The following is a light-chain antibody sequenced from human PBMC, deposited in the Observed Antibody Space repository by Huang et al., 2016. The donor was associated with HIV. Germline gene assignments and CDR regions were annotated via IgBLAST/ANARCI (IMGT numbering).Light chain of an antibody. CDR2: GAS. Sequence: EIVMTQSPVNLSVSPGERATLSGRASQSVSSNVAWYQPKPGPAPRLRIYGASTRATGVPAMCSCSGSGTAFTLTISSLQSEDFSLYYCQQYNNWPPITFGQGTRLEIK. V-gene: IGKV3-15*01. CDR3: QQYNNWPPIT. J-gene: IGKJ5*01. CDR1: QSVSSN.